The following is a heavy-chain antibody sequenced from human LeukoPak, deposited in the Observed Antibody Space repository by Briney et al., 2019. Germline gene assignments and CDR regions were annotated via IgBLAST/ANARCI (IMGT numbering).Heavy chain of an antibody. CDR3: ARDRLHYGEYEKTLDY. D-gene: IGHD4-17*01. J-gene: IGHJ4*02. V-gene: IGHV3-48*03. CDR2: ISSSGSTI. Sequence: GGSLRLSCAASGFTFSRYEMNWVRQAPGKGLVWVSYISSSGSTIYYADSVKGRFTISRDNAKNSLYLQMNSLRVDDTAVYYCARDRLHYGEYEKTLDYWGQGTLVTVSS. CDR1: GFTFSRYE.